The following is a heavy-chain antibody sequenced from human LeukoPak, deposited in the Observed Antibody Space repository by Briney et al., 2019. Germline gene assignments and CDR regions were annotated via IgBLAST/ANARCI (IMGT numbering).Heavy chain of an antibody. Sequence: SETLSLICTLSGGSISDTSDYWGWIRQAPGEGLEWIGSIYYRGKTSYNPPLKSRVTISVDTSKNQFSLKLGSVTAADTAVYYCARDSYSGTYQDAFDIWGQGTMVTVSS. CDR3: ARDSYSGTYQDAFDI. J-gene: IGHJ3*02. CDR2: IYYRGKT. CDR1: GGSISDTSDY. V-gene: IGHV4-39*07. D-gene: IGHD1-26*01.